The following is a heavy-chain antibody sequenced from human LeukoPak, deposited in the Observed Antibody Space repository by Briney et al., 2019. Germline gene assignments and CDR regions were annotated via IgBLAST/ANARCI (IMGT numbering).Heavy chain of an antibody. Sequence: ASVKVSCKGSGYTFTSYDINWVRQATGQGLEWMGWMNPNSGNIGYAQKFQGRVTMTRNTSISTAYMELSSLRSEDTAVYYCARTVDSNWFDPWGQGTLVTVSS. CDR2: MNPNSGNI. CDR1: GYTFTSYD. J-gene: IGHJ5*02. CDR3: ARTVDSNWFDP. V-gene: IGHV1-8*01. D-gene: IGHD2-15*01.